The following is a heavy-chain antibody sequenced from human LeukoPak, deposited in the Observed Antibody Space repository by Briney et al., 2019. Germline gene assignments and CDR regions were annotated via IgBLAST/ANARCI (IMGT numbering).Heavy chain of an antibody. D-gene: IGHD6-19*01. CDR1: GFTASSNY. J-gene: IGHJ4*02. CDR2: IYSGGST. CDR3: ASSSRRALDY. V-gene: IGHV3-53*01. Sequence: GGSLRLSCAASGFTASSNYMSWVRQAPGKGLEWASVIYSGGSTSYADSVKGRFTISRDNSKNTLYLQMNSLRAEDTAVYYCASSSRRALDYWGQGTLVTVSS.